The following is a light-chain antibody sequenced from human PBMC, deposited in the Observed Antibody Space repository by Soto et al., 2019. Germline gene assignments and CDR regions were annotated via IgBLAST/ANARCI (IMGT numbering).Light chain of an antibody. J-gene: IGLJ1*01. CDR1: SSDVGGYNY. Sequence: QSALTQPASVSGSPGQSITISCTGTSSDVGGYNYVSWYQQHPGKAPKLMIYVVSGRPSGVPDRFSGSKSGNAASLTISGLQAEDEADYYCSSFTTSHTYIFGTGTKVTVL. V-gene: IGLV2-14*01. CDR3: SSFTTSHTYI. CDR2: VVS.